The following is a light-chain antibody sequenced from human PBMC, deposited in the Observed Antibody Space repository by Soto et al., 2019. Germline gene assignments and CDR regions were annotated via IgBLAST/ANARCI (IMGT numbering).Light chain of an antibody. CDR3: QQYGYSLPYT. V-gene: IGKV3-20*01. CDR1: QSVSSSY. CDR2: GAS. Sequence: EIGLTQSPGTLSLSPGERATLSCRASQSVSSSYLAWYQQKPGQAPRLLIYGASSRATGIPDRFSGSGSGTDFTLTINILEPEDFAVYYCQQYGYSLPYTFGQGTKLEIK. J-gene: IGKJ2*01.